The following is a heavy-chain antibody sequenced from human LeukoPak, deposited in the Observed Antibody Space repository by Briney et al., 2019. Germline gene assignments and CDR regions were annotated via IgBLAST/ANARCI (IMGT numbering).Heavy chain of an antibody. CDR2: IYYSGST. V-gene: IGHV4-61*01. D-gene: IGHD3-10*01. Sequence: SETLSLTCTVSGGSISRSSYYWSWIRQPPGKGLEWIGYIYYSGSTNYNPSLKSRVTISVDTSKNQFSLKLSSVTAADTAVYYCAGMYGSGSYLYWFDPWGQGTLVTVSS. J-gene: IGHJ5*02. CDR3: AGMYGSGSYLYWFDP. CDR1: GGSISRSSYY.